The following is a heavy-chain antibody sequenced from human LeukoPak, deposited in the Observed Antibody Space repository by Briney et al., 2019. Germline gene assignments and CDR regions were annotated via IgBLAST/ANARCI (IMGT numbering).Heavy chain of an antibody. Sequence: ASVMVSCKASGYTFTSYYMHWVRQAPGQGLEWMGIINPSGGSTSYAQKFQGRVTMTRDTSTSTVYMELSSLRSEDTAVYYCARDLRDYYDSSGYVAPFDLWGRGTLVTVSS. CDR1: GYTFTSYY. V-gene: IGHV1-46*01. CDR3: ARDLRDYYDSSGYVAPFDL. CDR2: INPSGGST. J-gene: IGHJ2*01. D-gene: IGHD3-22*01.